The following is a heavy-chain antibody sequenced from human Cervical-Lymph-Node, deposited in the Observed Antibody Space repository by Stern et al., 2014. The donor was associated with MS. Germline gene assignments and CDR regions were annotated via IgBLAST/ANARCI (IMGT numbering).Heavy chain of an antibody. Sequence: VQLVESGSELKKPGASVKVSCKASGYTFTRNAMNWVRQAPGQRLEWMGWINTHTGNTTYAQAFPGRLVFSLETSVNTAYPEISSLKAEDTAIYYCARVKQAAILDYWGQGTLVTVSS. CDR2: INTHTGNT. V-gene: IGHV7-4-1*02. CDR1: GYTFTRNA. J-gene: IGHJ4*02. CDR3: ARVKQAAILDY. D-gene: IGHD2-21*01.